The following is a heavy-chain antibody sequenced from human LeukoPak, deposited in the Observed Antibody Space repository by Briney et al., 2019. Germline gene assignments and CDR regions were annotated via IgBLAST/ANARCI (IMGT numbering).Heavy chain of an antibody. CDR3: ARGGDQHYALVDY. D-gene: IGHD4-17*01. V-gene: IGHV3-11*05. Sequence: GGSLRLSCAAPGVTFRDYYMSWSRHAPGTGLEWVSHISGSGTFTNYADSVQGRFTISRDNAGNSLHMQRHSLEDEDSAMYDCARGGDQHYALVDYWGQGTLATVSS. CDR1: GVTFRDYY. CDR2: ISGSGTFT. J-gene: IGHJ4*02.